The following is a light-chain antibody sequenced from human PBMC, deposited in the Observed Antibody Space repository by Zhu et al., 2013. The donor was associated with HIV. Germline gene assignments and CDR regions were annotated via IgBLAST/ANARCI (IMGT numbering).Light chain of an antibody. Sequence: QSVLTQPPSVSAAPGQKVTISCSGGSSNIGNNYVSWYLHLPGTAPKLLIYDNNKRPSGIPDRFSGSKSGTSATLGITGLQTGDEADYYCGTWDSSLSAYVFGGGTKLTVL. CDR1: SSNIGNNY. CDR2: DNN. V-gene: IGLV1-51*01. J-gene: IGLJ3*02. CDR3: GTWDSSLSAYV.